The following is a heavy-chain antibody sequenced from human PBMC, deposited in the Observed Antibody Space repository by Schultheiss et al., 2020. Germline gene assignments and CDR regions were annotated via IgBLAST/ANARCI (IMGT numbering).Heavy chain of an antibody. CDR2: ISSNGGST. J-gene: IGHJ5*02. V-gene: IGHV3-64D*09. Sequence: GGSLRLSCSASGFTFSSYAMHWVRQAPGKGLEYVSAISSNGGSTYYADSVKGRFTISRDNSKNTLYLQMSSLRAEDTAVYYCVKDAYPNDYDILTGYYSSGFDPWGQGTLVTVSS. CDR3: VKDAYPNDYDILTGYYSSGFDP. D-gene: IGHD3-9*01. CDR1: GFTFSSYA.